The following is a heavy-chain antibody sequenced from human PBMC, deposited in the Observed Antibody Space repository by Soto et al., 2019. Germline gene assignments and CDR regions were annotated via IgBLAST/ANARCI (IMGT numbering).Heavy chain of an antibody. J-gene: IGHJ5*02. Sequence: EVQLLESGGGLVQPGGSLRLSCAASGFTFSSYAMSWVRQAPGKGLEWVSAISGSGGSTYYADSVKGRFTISRDNSKNTLYLQRNSLGAEDTAVYYCAKAWQWLFTWFDPWGQGTLVTVSS. CDR3: AKAWQWLFTWFDP. V-gene: IGHV3-23*01. CDR1: GFTFSSYA. CDR2: ISGSGGST. D-gene: IGHD3-22*01.